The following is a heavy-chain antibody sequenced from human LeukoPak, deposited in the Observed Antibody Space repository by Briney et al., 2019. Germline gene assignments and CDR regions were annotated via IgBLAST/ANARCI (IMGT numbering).Heavy chain of an antibody. CDR2: IFYSGRT. CDR1: GGSITSDH. V-gene: IGHV4-59*12. Sequence: SETLSLTCTVSGGSITSDHWNWIRQPPGKGLEWIGCIFYSGRTYYNPSLKSRVSISVDMSKNQFSLRLTSVTAADTAVYYCGGKDEFEIWGQGTLVTVSS. J-gene: IGHJ3*02. D-gene: IGHD3-16*01. CDR3: GGKDEFEI.